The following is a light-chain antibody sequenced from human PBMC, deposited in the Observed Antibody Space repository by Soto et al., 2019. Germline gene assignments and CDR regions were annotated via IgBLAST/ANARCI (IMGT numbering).Light chain of an antibody. CDR1: SGSVSTSYY. J-gene: IGLJ3*02. Sequence: QTVVTQEPSFSVSPGGTVTLTCGLSSGSVSTSYYPSWYQQTPGQAPRTLIYSTNTRSSGVPDRFSGSILGNKAALTSTGAQADDESEYYCVLDMGSGIWVFGGGTKLTVL. CDR2: STN. CDR3: VLDMGSGIWV. V-gene: IGLV8-61*01.